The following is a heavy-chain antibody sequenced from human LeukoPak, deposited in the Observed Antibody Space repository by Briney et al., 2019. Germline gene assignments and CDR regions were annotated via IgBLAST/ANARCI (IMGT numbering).Heavy chain of an antibody. CDR1: GSTFSNAW. CDR2: IKSKTDGGTT. CDR3: TTRTLGDSSGFVDY. Sequence: GGSLRLTCAASGSTFSNAWMSWVRQAPGKGLEWVGRIKSKTDGGTTDYAAPVKGRFTISRDDSKNTLYLQMNSLKTEDTAVYYCTTRTLGDSSGFVDYWGQGTLVTVSS. D-gene: IGHD3-22*01. V-gene: IGHV3-15*01. J-gene: IGHJ4*02.